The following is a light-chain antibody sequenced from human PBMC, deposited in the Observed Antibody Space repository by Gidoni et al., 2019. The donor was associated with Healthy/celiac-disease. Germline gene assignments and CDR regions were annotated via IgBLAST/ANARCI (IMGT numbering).Light chain of an antibody. Sequence: DIQMTQAPSTLSASVGDRVTITCRASQSISSWLDWYQQKPWTAPKLLIYEASSLESGVPSRFSCSGSGTEFTLTISSLQPDDFATYYCQQYNSYSWTFGQGTKVEIK. J-gene: IGKJ1*01. CDR1: QSISSW. CDR3: QQYNSYSWT. V-gene: IGKV1-5*03. CDR2: EAS.